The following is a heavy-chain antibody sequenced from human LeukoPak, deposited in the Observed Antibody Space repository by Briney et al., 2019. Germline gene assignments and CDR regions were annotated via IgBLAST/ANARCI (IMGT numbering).Heavy chain of an antibody. V-gene: IGHV3-23*01. CDR1: GFTFSSYA. CDR2: ISGSGGST. CDR3: AKFNYSSSFYFDY. Sequence: GGSLRLSCAASGFTFSSYAMSWVRQAPGKGLEWVSAISGSGGSTYYADSVEGRFTISRDNSKNTLYLQMNSLRAEDTAVYYCAKFNYSSSFYFDYWGQGTLVTVSS. J-gene: IGHJ4*02. D-gene: IGHD6-6*01.